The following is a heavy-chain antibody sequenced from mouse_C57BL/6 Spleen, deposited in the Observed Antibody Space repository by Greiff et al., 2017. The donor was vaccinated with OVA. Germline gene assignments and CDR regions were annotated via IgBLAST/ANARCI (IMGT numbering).Heavy chain of an antibody. CDR2: IYPGDGDT. Sequence: QVQLQQSGPELVKPGASVKISCKASGYAFSSSWMNWVKQRPGKGLEWIGRIYPGDGDTNYNGKFKGQATLTADKSSSTAYMQLSSLTSEDSAVYFCARWGITTVVATDYWGQGTTLTVSS. V-gene: IGHV1-82*01. J-gene: IGHJ2*01. D-gene: IGHD1-1*01. CDR1: GYAFSSSW. CDR3: ARWGITTVVATDY.